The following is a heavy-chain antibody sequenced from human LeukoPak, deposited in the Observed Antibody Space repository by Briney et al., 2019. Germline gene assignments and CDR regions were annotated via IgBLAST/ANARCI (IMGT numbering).Heavy chain of an antibody. V-gene: IGHV3-21*01. CDR1: GFTFTSYT. Sequence: AGGSLRLSCTASGFTFTSYTMSWVRQAPGKGLEWVSSISSRGKYMFYGDSVKGRFNISRDNAKDSLYLQMSSLRVEDTAVYYCATSLELRYWGQGTLVTVSS. CDR2: ISSRGKYM. D-gene: IGHD1-26*01. J-gene: IGHJ4*02. CDR3: ATSLELRY.